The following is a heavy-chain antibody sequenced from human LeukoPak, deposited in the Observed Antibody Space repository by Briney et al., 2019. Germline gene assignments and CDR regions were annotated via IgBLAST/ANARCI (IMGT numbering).Heavy chain of an antibody. CDR1: GFTFSTYW. V-gene: IGHV3-7*04. D-gene: IGHD6-13*01. CDR3: TRDRAAAAGPGALDY. Sequence: PGGSLRLSYTASGFTFSTYWMTWVRQAPGKGLEWVANIKQDGSEIYYVDSVKGRFTISRDNAKNSLYLQMNTLRAEDTAVYYCTRDRAAAAGPGALDYWGQGTLATVSS. CDR2: IKQDGSEI. J-gene: IGHJ4*02.